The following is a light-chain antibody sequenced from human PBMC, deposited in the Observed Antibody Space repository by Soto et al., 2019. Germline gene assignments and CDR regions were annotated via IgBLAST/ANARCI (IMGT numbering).Light chain of an antibody. CDR2: GAS. CDR3: QQYNNWPPYT. J-gene: IGKJ2*01. CDR1: QSVSSN. V-gene: IGKV3-15*01. Sequence: EIVMTQSPAPLSVSPGERATLSCRASQSVSSNLAWYQQKPGQAPRLLIYGASTRATGIPARFSGSVSGTEFTLTISSLQSEDLAVYYCQQYNNWPPYTFGQGTKLEIK.